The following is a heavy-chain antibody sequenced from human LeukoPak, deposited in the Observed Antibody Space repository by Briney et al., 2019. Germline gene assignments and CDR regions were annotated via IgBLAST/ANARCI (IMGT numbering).Heavy chain of an antibody. V-gene: IGHV4-59*01. J-gene: IGHJ4*02. Sequence: SETLYLTCTVSGGSISSYYWSRIRQPPGKGLEWIGYIYYSGTTNYNPSLKSRVTISVDTSKNQFSLKLSSVTAADTAVYYCARGVYIAAAQYGYWGQGTLVTVSS. D-gene: IGHD6-13*01. CDR2: IYYSGTT. CDR3: ARGVYIAAAQYGY. CDR1: GGSISSYY.